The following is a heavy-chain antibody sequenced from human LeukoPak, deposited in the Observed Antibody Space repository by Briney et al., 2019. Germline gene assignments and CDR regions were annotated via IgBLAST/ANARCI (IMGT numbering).Heavy chain of an antibody. CDR3: ARVTEIVATSHYYGMDV. D-gene: IGHD5-12*01. CDR2: INPNSGGT. J-gene: IGHJ6*04. V-gene: IGHV1-2*02. CDR1: GYTFTGYY. Sequence: ASVKVSCKASGYTFTGYYMHWVRQAPGQGLEWMGWINPNSGGTNYAQKVQGRVTMTTDTSTSTAHMELRSLRSDDTAVYYCARVTEIVATSHYYGMDVWGKGTTVTVSS.